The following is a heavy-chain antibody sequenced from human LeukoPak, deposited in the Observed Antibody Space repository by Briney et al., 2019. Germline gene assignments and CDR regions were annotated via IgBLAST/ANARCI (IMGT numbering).Heavy chain of an antibody. D-gene: IGHD2-2*01. CDR2: IYYSGST. CDR3: ARVSPAALSPYYYYYYMDV. V-gene: IGHV4-59*01. CDR1: GGSISSYY. Sequence: SETLSLTCTVSGGSISSYYWSWIRQPPGKGLEWIGYIYYSGSTNYNPSLKSRVTISVDTSKNQFSLKLSSVTAADTAVYYCARVSPAALSPYYYYYYMDVRGKGTTVTVSS. J-gene: IGHJ6*03.